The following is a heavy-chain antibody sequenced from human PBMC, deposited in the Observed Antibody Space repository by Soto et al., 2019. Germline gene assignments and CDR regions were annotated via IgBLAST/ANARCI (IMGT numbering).Heavy chain of an antibody. CDR3: VKASTVTGVGGYR. J-gene: IGHJ5*02. D-gene: IGHD6-19*01. Sequence: EVQLVESGGGLIQPGGSLRLSCAASGFAFSSYWVQWVRQAPGKGPVWVSRISSNGRNTTYADFVKGRFTISRDNAANTLHLQMSSLTDADTAVYYCVKASTVTGVGGYRWGQGTLVTVSS. V-gene: IGHV3-74*01. CDR1: GFAFSSYW. CDR2: ISSNGRNT.